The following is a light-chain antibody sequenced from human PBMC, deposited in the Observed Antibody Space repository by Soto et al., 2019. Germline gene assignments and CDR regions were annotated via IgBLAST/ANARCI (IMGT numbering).Light chain of an antibody. Sequence: EIVLTHSPGTLSFCPVERATLSCRASQSVSSSYLAWYQQKPGQAPRLLIYGASSRATGIPDRFSGSGSGTDFTLTISRLEPEDFAVYYCQQYGSSPLTFGQGTKVDIK. CDR1: QSVSSSY. J-gene: IGKJ1*01. V-gene: IGKV3-20*01. CDR3: QQYGSSPLT. CDR2: GAS.